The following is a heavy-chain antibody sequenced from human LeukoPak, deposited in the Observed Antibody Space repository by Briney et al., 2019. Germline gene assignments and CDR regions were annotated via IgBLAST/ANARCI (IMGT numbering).Heavy chain of an antibody. Sequence: SETLSLTCAVSGGPISSSNWWSWVRQPPGKGLEWIGEINHSGSTNYNPSLKSRVTISVDTSQKQFSLRLSSVTAADTAVYYCARGRYLTTGGGAAAGFLDYWGQGTLVTVSS. V-gene: IGHV4-4*02. CDR1: GGPISSSNW. CDR3: ARGRYLTTGGGAAAGFLDY. D-gene: IGHD6-13*01. CDR2: INHSGST. J-gene: IGHJ4*02.